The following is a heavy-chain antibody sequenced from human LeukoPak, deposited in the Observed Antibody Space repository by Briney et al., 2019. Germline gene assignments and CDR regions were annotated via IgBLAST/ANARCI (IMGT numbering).Heavy chain of an antibody. CDR3: SRQVVGNDY. CDR1: GESSFSSYY. D-gene: IGHD3-22*01. V-gene: IGHV4-34*01. J-gene: IGHJ4*02. CDR2: INHSRYT. Sequence: PSETLSLTCAVYGESSFSSYYWSWIRQTPGGALEWIGEINHSRYTNYNPSLKSRVTLSIDSSKNQFSLRLNSVTAADTAVYYCSRQVVGNDYWGQGTLVTVSS.